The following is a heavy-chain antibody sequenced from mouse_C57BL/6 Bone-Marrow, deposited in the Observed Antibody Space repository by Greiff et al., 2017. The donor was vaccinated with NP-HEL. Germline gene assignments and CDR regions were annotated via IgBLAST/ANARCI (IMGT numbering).Heavy chain of an antibody. CDR2: ISNLAYSI. CDR1: GFTFSDYG. CDR3: ARREYSNYYAMDY. Sequence: EVMLVESGGGLVQPGGSLKLSCAASGFTFSDYGMAWVRQAPRKGPEWVAFISNLAYSIYYADTVTGRFTISRENAKNTLYLEMSSLRSEDTAMYYCARREYSNYYAMDYWGQGTSVTVSS. J-gene: IGHJ4*01. D-gene: IGHD2-5*01. V-gene: IGHV5-15*01.